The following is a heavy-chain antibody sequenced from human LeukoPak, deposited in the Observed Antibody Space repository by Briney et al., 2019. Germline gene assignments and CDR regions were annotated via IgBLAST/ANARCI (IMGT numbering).Heavy chain of an antibody. CDR3: AREGSFRSSGYYSLFDY. CDR1: GFTFSSYE. D-gene: IGHD3-22*01. Sequence: GGSLRLSCSTSGFTFSSYEMNWVRQAPGQGLEWVSYFRSGGSTIYYADSVKGRFTISRDNAKNSLYLQMNSLRAEDTAVYYCAREGSFRSSGYYSLFDYWGQGTLVTVSS. J-gene: IGHJ4*02. V-gene: IGHV3-48*03. CDR2: FRSGGSTI.